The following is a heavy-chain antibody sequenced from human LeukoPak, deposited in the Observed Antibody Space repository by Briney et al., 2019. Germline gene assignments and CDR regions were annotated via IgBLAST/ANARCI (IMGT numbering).Heavy chain of an antibody. CDR2: IAGSSGYI. V-gene: IGHV3-21*01. Sequence: GGSLRLSCAASGFTFSSYTMNWVRQAPGKGLEWVSSIAGSSGYISYADSVKGRFTISRDNAKKSLYLQMTSLTAEDTAVYYCARGITMIVVVTLYNWFDPWGQGTLVTVSS. CDR3: ARGITMIVVVTLYNWFDP. CDR1: GFTFSSYT. D-gene: IGHD3-22*01. J-gene: IGHJ5*02.